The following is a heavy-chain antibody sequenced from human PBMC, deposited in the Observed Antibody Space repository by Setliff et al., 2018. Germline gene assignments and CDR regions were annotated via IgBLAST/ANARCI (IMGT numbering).Heavy chain of an antibody. CDR3: AGTPARGTTWLSPFDY. J-gene: IGHJ4*02. CDR1: GDSISSGSYH. Sequence: KPSETLSLTCTVSGDSISSGSYHWSWIRKPAGKGLEWIGRIHPSGSTNYNPSLQSRATISIDTSKNQISLKITSVTAADTALYSCAGTPARGTTWLSPFDYWGQGIQVTVSS. V-gene: IGHV4-61*02. CDR2: IHPSGST. D-gene: IGHD3-9*01.